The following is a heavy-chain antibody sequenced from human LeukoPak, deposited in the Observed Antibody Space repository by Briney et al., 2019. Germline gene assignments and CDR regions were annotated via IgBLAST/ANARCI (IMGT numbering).Heavy chain of an antibody. V-gene: IGHV1-2*04. CDR3: AKDQVISGSEASDI. Sequence: ASVKVSCKASGGTFSSYAISWVRQAPGQGLEWMGWINPNSGGTNYAQKFQGWVTMTRDTSISTAYMELSRLRSDDTAVYYCAKDQVISGSEASDIWGQGTMITVSS. CDR1: GGTFSSYA. J-gene: IGHJ3*02. D-gene: IGHD2-21*01. CDR2: INPNSGGT.